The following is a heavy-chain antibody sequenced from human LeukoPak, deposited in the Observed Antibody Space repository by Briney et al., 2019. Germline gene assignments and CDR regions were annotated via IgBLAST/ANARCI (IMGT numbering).Heavy chain of an antibody. J-gene: IGHJ3*02. D-gene: IGHD2-2*01. CDR1: GFTFSSYA. CDR3: AKGGVYCSSTSCYSDAFDI. Sequence: PGGSLRLSCAASGFTFSSYAMNWVRQAPGKGLEWVSAISGSGGSTYYADSVKGRFTISRDNSKNTLYLQMNSLRAEDTAVYYCAKGGVYCSSTSCYSDAFDIWGQGTMVTVSS. V-gene: IGHV3-23*01. CDR2: ISGSGGST.